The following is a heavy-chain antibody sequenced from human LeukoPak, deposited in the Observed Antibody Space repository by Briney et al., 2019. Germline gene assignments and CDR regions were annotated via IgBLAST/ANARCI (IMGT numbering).Heavy chain of an antibody. J-gene: IGHJ4*02. D-gene: IGHD2/OR15-2a*01. CDR2: ISHSGST. CDR1: GGSSSASY. V-gene: IGHV4-34*01. CDR3: ARAIYDEGY. Sequence: PSETLSLTSAVSGGSSSASYWSSIRQPPGKGLEWIGEISHSGSTKYNPSLKSRVTISVDTSKNQFSLRLSSVTAADTAVYYCARAIYDEGYWGQGNLVTVSS.